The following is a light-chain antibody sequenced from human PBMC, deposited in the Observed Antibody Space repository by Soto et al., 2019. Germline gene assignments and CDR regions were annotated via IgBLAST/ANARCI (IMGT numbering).Light chain of an antibody. V-gene: IGKV3-20*01. CDR1: QSVSSSY. Sequence: EIVLTQSPGILSLTPGERATLSCRASQSVSSSYFAWYQQKPGQAPRLLIYGASSRATGIPDRFSGSGSGTDFTLTISRLEPEDFAVYYCQQYGSSPGTFGQGTKVEIK. CDR2: GAS. CDR3: QQYGSSPGT. J-gene: IGKJ1*01.